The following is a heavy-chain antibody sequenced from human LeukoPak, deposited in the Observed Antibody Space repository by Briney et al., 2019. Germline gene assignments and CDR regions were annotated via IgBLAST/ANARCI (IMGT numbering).Heavy chain of an antibody. V-gene: IGHV4-39*07. D-gene: IGHD3-3*01. CDR3: ARVTWTYYDFWSGYYGPYYMDV. CDR2: IYYSGST. CDR1: GASICGSGYY. J-gene: IGHJ6*03. Sequence: SETLSLTCAVSGASICGSGYYWGWIRQPPGKGLEWIGSIYYSGSTYYNPSLKSRVTISVDTSKNQFSLKLSSVTAADTAVYYCARVTWTYYDFWSGYYGPYYMDVWGKGTTVTVSS.